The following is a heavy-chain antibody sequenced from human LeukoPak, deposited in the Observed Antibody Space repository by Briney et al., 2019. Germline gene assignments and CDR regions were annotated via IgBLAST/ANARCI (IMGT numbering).Heavy chain of an antibody. V-gene: IGHV3-9*01. CDR1: GFTLDIYA. CDR3: ARAPGNSGYEFDS. J-gene: IGHJ4*02. Sequence: SLGLSCAASGFTLDIYALHWVGQAPGKGREWVPGIRWNSDWIAYADSVKGRFTISRDNAKNSLYLQMNSLRAEDTAMYYCARAPGNSGYEFDSWGQGTLVTVSS. D-gene: IGHD5-12*01. CDR2: IRWNSDWI.